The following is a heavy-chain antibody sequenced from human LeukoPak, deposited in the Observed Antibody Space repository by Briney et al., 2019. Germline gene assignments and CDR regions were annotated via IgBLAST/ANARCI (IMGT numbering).Heavy chain of an antibody. CDR1: GFTFSSYA. J-gene: IGHJ6*02. D-gene: IGHD4-11*01. CDR3: ARVGSKGYYYYGMDV. V-gene: IGHV3-64*01. Sequence: GGSLRLSCAASGFTFSSYAMHWVRQAPGKGLEYVSAISSNGGSTYYANSVKGRFTISRDNSKNTLYLQMGSLRAEDMAVYYCARVGSKGYYYYGMDVWGQGTTVTVSS. CDR2: ISSNGGST.